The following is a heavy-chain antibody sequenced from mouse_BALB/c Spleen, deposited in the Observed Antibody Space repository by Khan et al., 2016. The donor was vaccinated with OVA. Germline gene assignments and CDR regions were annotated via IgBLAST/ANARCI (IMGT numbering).Heavy chain of an antibody. J-gene: IGHJ3*01. V-gene: IGHV5-6*01. Sequence: EVELVESGGDLVKPGGSLKLSCAASGFTFSTFGMSWVRQTPDKRLEWVASISSGDSYTYYPDNVKGRFIISRDNANNTLDLQMSSLKSEDTDMYYCTRLVCSCDSEEFDYWGQGTLVTVSA. CDR3: TRLVCSCDSEEFDY. CDR2: ISSGDSYT. D-gene: IGHD2-12*01. CDR1: GFTFSTFG.